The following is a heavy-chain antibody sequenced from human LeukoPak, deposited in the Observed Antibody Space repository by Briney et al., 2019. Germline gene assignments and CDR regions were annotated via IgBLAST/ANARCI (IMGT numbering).Heavy chain of an antibody. CDR3: ARVPDGYNLGTYFDP. J-gene: IGHJ5*02. CDR1: GFTFSSYG. Sequence: GGSLRLSCAASGFTFSSYGMHWVRQAPGKGLEWVAFIRYDGSNKYYADSVKGRFTISRDNSKNTLYLQMNSLRAEDTAVYYCARVPDGYNLGTYFDPWGQGTLVTVSS. D-gene: IGHD5-24*01. CDR2: IRYDGSNK. V-gene: IGHV3-30*02.